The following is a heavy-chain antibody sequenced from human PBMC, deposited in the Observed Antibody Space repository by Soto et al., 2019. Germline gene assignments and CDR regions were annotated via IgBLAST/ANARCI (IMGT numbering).Heavy chain of an antibody. CDR1: GGSFSGYY. J-gene: IGHJ6*02. Sequence: PSEPLSLTCAVYGGSFSGYYWSWIRQPPGKGLEWIGEINHSGSTNYNPSLKSRVTISVDTSKNQFSLKLSSVTAADTAVYYCARASTKNYCDSRPLPGMDVWGQGTTVTVSS. V-gene: IGHV4-34*01. D-gene: IGHD3-22*01. CDR3: ARASTKNYCDSRPLPGMDV. CDR2: INHSGST.